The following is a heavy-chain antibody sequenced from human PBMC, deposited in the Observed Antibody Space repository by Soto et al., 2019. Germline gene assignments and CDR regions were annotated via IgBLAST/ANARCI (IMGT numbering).Heavy chain of an antibody. CDR1: GVTVRTNY. V-gene: IGHV3-66*01. CDR2: IYSDGST. Sequence: EVQLVESGGGLVQPGGSVRLSCAASGVTVRTNYLSWVRQAPEKGLEWVSAIYSDGSTYYADSVKGRFTISRDNSKNTLYLQRDSLRAEDTAVYYCAGDHGASWPLHWGQGTLVIVSS. J-gene: IGHJ4*02. CDR3: AGDHGASWPLH. D-gene: IGHD2-2*01.